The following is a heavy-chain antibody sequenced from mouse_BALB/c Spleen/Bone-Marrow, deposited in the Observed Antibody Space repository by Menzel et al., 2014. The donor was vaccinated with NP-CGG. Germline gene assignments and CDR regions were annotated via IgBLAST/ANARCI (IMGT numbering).Heavy chain of an antibody. Sequence: EVKLVESGGGLVKPGGSLKLSCAASGFTFSNYGMSWVRQTPDKRLEWVATISSGGSYTYYPDSVKGRFTISRDNAKNTLYLQMSSLRSEDTAMYYCARHGITRLLDYWGQGTTLTVSS. J-gene: IGHJ2*01. CDR2: ISSGGSYT. D-gene: IGHD2-4*01. CDR1: GFTFSNYG. CDR3: ARHGITRLLDY. V-gene: IGHV5-6*03.